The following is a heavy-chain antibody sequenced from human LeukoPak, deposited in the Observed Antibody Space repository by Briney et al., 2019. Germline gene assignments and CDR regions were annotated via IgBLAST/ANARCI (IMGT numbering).Heavy chain of an antibody. V-gene: IGHV3-21*01. Sequence: GGSLRLSCAASGFTFSSYCMSWVRQAPGKGLEWVSSISSSSSYIYYADSVKGRFTISRDNAKNSLYLQMNSLRAEDTAVYYCARDWDYPYFDYWGQGTLVTVSS. CDR3: ARDWDYPYFDY. CDR2: ISSSSSYI. D-gene: IGHD1-7*01. CDR1: GFTFSSYC. J-gene: IGHJ4*02.